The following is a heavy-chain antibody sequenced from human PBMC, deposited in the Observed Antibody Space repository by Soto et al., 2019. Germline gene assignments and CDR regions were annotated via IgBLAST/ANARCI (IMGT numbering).Heavy chain of an antibody. CDR2: IRSKANSDAT. V-gene: IGHV3-73*01. J-gene: IGHJ4*02. Sequence: GGSLRLSYAASGFTFSGSAMHWVRQAPGKGLEWVGRIRSKANSDATVYAASVKGRFTISRDDSKNTAYLQMNSLKTEDTAVYYCTTPSINYDILTDYFNYWGQGSLVTVSS. D-gene: IGHD3-9*01. CDR1: GFTFSGSA. CDR3: TTPSINYDILTDYFNY.